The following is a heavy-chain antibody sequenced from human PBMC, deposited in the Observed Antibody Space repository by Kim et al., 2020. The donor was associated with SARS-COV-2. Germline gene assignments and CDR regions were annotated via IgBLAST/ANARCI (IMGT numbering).Heavy chain of an antibody. D-gene: IGHD5-12*01. V-gene: IGHV3-33*06. Sequence: GGSLRLSCAASGFTFSSYGMHWVRQAPGKGLEWVAVIWYDGSNKYYADSVKGRFTISRDNSKNTLYLQMNSLRAEDTAVYYCAKDCGYGGNLEDYWGQGTLVTVSS. CDR3: AKDCGYGGNLEDY. CDR2: IWYDGSNK. CDR1: GFTFSSYG. J-gene: IGHJ4*02.